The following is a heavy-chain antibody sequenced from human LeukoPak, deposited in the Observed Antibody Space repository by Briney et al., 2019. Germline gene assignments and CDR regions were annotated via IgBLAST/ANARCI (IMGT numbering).Heavy chain of an antibody. CDR3: ARTIFGVVISGGNYFDY. D-gene: IGHD3-3*01. Sequence: PGGSLRLSCAASGFTFSSYAMSWVRQAPGKGLEWVSAISGSGGSTYYADSVKGRFTISRDNSKNTLYLQMNSLRAEDTAVYYCARTIFGVVISGGNYFDYWGQGTLVTVSS. CDR2: ISGSGGST. V-gene: IGHV3-23*01. CDR1: GFTFSSYA. J-gene: IGHJ4*02.